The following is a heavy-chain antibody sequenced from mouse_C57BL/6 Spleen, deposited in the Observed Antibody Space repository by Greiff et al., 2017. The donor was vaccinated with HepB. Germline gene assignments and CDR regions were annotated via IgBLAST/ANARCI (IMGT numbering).Heavy chain of an antibody. J-gene: IGHJ1*03. V-gene: IGHV7-3*01. CDR1: GFTFTDYY. CDR2: IRNKANGYKT. D-gene: IGHD2-3*01. CDR3: ARYYDGYYPL. Sequence: EVKLMESGGGLVQPGGSLSLSCAASGFTFTDYYMSWVRQPPGKALEWLGFIRNKANGYKTEYSASVKGRFTISRDNSQSILYLQMNALRAEDSATYYCARYYDGYYPLWGTGTTVTVSS.